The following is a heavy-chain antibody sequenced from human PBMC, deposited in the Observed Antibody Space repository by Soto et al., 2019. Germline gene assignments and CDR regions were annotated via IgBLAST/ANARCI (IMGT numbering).Heavy chain of an antibody. CDR1: GFTFSSYG. D-gene: IGHD5-12*01. CDR2: ITYDGSNK. CDR3: AKEMGYSGYDNPIAVAGNFDY. Sequence: QVQLVESGGGVVQPGRSLRLSCAASGFTFSSYGMHWVRQAPGKGLEWVAVITYDGSNKYYADSVKGRFTISRDNSKNTLYLQMNNLRAEDTAVYYCAKEMGYSGYDNPIAVAGNFDYWGQGTLVTVSS. V-gene: IGHV3-30*18. J-gene: IGHJ4*02.